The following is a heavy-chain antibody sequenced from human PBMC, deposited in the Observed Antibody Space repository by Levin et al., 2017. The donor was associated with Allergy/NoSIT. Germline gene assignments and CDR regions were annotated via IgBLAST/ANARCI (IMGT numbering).Heavy chain of an antibody. J-gene: IGHJ6*02. CDR1: GGSMSSYF. V-gene: IGHV4-59*12. CDR2: IYYSGST. CDR3: ARRVSSPNLNSYYNYGMDV. Sequence: SETLSLTCTVSGGSMSSYFWSWVRQPPGKGLEWIGYIYYSGSTNYNPSLKSRVTISIDTSKNQFSLKLSSVTAADTAVYYCARRVSSPNLNSYYNYGMDVWGQGTTVTVSS. D-gene: IGHD3-10*01.